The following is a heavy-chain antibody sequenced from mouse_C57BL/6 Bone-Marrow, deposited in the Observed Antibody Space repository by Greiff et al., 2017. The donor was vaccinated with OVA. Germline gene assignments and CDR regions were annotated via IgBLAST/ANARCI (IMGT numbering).Heavy chain of an antibody. CDR1: GYTFTDYY. J-gene: IGHJ1*03. D-gene: IGHD1-1*01. Sequence: EVQLQQSGPELVKPGASVKISCKASGYTFTDYYMNWVKQSHGKSLEWIGDINPNNGGTSYNQKFKGKATLTVDKSSSTAYMELRSLTAEDSAVYYCARCDCGSSYVGWYFDVWGTGTTVTVSS. CDR2: INPNNGGT. V-gene: IGHV1-26*01. CDR3: ARCDCGSSYVGWYFDV.